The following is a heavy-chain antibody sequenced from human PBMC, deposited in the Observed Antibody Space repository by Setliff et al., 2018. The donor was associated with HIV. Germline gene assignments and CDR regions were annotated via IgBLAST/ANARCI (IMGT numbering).Heavy chain of an antibody. V-gene: IGHV1-18*01. J-gene: IGHJ6*02. CDR3: VRDVEHMMDV. Sequence: ASVKVSCKTSGYTFTNYGLSWVRQAPGQGLEWMGWISAYNGNTNYAQKLQDRVTMATDTSTSTAYMELRSLRSDDSAMYYCVRDVEHMMDVWGQGTTVTVSS. CDR2: ISAYNGNT. CDR1: GYTFTNYG.